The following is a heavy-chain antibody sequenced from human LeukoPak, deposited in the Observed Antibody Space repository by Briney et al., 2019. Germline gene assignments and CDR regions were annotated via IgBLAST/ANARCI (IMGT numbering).Heavy chain of an antibody. CDR2: IRNDGSNN. CDR3: VRDYNWGFDY. Sequence: GGSLRLSCAASGFTFSHHGMHWVRQAPGKGLEWVAFIRNDGSNNYYADSVKGRFTISRDNSKNNVYLQMYSLRVEDTSIYYDVRDYNWGFDYWGQGTVVTASS. V-gene: IGHV3-30*02. J-gene: IGHJ4*02. CDR1: GFTFSHHG. D-gene: IGHD1-1*01.